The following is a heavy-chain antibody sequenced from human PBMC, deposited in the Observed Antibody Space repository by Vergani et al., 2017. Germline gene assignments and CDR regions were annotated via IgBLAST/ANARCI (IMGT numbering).Heavy chain of an antibody. CDR2: IIGSGGST. J-gene: IGHJ4*02. D-gene: IGHD3-22*01. Sequence: EVQLLESGGGLVQPGGSLSPSLAASDFPFASFALGWVRQAPGKGLGWVSAIIGSGGSTYYADSVKGRFTISRDNSKNTLYLQMNSLRAEDTAVYYCAKGSYYDSSYANWGQGTLVTVSS. V-gene: IGHV3-23*01. CDR1: DFPFASFA. CDR3: AKGSYYDSSYAN.